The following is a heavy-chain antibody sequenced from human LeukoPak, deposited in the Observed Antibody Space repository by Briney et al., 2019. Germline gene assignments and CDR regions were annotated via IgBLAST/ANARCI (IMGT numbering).Heavy chain of an antibody. D-gene: IGHD2-2*01. CDR3: AKDRRGSTSPYYFDY. CDR2: ISGSGGST. J-gene: IGHJ4*02. V-gene: IGHV3-23*01. CDR1: GFTFSSYA. Sequence: GGSLRLSCAASGFTFSSYAMSWVRQAPGKGLEWVSAISGSGGSTYYADSVKGRFTISKDNSKNTLYLQMNSLRAEDTAVYYCAKDRRGSTSPYYFDYWGQGTLVTVSS.